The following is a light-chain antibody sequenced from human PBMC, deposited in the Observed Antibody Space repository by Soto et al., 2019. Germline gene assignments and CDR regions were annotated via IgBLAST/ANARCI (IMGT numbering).Light chain of an antibody. CDR1: SSDVGGYNY. Sequence: QSVLTQPASVSGSPGQSITISCTGTSSDVGGYNYVSWYQQHPGKAPKLRMYDVTNRPSGVSNRFSGSKSGNTASLTISGLQAEDEADYYCSSYTGSNTFVFGTGTKLTVL. J-gene: IGLJ1*01. CDR3: SSYTGSNTFV. V-gene: IGLV2-14*01. CDR2: DVT.